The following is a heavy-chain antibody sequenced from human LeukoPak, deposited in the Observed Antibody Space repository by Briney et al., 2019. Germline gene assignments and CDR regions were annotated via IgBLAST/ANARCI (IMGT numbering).Heavy chain of an antibody. Sequence: PGGSLRLSCAASGFTFSNYAMHWVRQAPGKGLEWFSFIDGSSNYLFYADSVKGRFSISRDNAKNSLYLQMNSLRAEDTAVYYCAREKVVVVAATEYNWFDPWGQGTLVTVSS. CDR1: GFTFSNYA. CDR2: IDGSSNYL. J-gene: IGHJ5*02. CDR3: AREKVVVVAATEYNWFDP. D-gene: IGHD2-15*01. V-gene: IGHV3-21*01.